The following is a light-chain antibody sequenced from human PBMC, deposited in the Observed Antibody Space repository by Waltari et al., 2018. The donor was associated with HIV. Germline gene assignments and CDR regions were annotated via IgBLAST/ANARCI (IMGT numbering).Light chain of an antibody. V-gene: IGKV1-5*03. CDR1: QSFSSW. CDR3: QQYNSYPYT. J-gene: IGKJ2*01. Sequence: DIQMTQSPSTLSASVGDRVTITCRASQSFSSWLAWYQQKPGKAPKLLIYKASSLESGVASRFSGSGSGTEFTLTISSLQPDDFATYYCQQYNSYPYTFGQGTKLEIK. CDR2: KAS.